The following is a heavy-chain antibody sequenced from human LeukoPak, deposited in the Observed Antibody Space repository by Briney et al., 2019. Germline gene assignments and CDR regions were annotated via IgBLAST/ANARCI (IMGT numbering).Heavy chain of an antibody. CDR2: ISGDGGST. CDR3: AKEENYYESSGEPYFQH. Sequence: GGSLRLSCAASGFTFDDYAMHWVRQAPGKGLEWVSLISGDGGSTYYADSVKGRFTISRDNSKNSLYLQMNSLRTEDTALYYCAKEENYYESSGEPYFQHWGQGTLVTVSS. D-gene: IGHD3-22*01. V-gene: IGHV3-43*02. CDR1: GFTFDDYA. J-gene: IGHJ1*01.